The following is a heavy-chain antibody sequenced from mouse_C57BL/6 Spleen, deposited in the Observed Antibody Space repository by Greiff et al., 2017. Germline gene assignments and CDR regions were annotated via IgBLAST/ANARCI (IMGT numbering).Heavy chain of an antibody. J-gene: IGHJ1*03. D-gene: IGHD4-1*01. CDR2: IRSKSNNYAT. Sequence: EVNVVESGGGLVQPKGSLKLSCAASGFSFNTYAMNWVRQAPGKGLEWVARIRSKSNNYATYYADSVKDRFTISRDDSESMLYLQMNNLKTEDTAMYYCVRHGDWDDWYFDVWGTGTTVTVSS. CDR3: VRHGDWDDWYFDV. CDR1: GFSFNTYA. V-gene: IGHV10-1*01.